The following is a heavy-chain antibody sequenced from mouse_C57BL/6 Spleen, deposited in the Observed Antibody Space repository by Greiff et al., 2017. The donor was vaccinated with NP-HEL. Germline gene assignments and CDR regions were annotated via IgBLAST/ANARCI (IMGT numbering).Heavy chain of an antibody. CDR3: ARAPRLGTWFAY. J-gene: IGHJ3*01. D-gene: IGHD3-1*01. Sequence: EVKLMESGGGLVKPGGSLKLSCAASGFTFSSYAMSWVRQTPEKRLEWVATISDGGSYTYYPDNVKGRFTISRDNAKNNLYLQMSHLKSEDTAMYYCARAPRLGTWFAYWGQGTLVTVSA. V-gene: IGHV5-4*03. CDR1: GFTFSSYA. CDR2: ISDGGSYT.